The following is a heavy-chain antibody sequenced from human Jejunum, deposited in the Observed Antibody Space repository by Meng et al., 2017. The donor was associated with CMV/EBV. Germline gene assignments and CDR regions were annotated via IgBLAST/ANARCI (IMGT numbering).Heavy chain of an antibody. CDR2: ISSGGITT. V-gene: IGHV3-23*03. Sequence: ACGVTVSCYAVRWVREEPGKGLEGVSIISSGGITTYYAESVKGRFTVSRDDSKNTLYLQMNSLRGEDTAVYYCAKAVSSGYFDSWGQGTLVTVSS. CDR1: GVTVSCYA. J-gene: IGHJ4*02. D-gene: IGHD3-22*01. CDR3: AKAVSSGYFDS.